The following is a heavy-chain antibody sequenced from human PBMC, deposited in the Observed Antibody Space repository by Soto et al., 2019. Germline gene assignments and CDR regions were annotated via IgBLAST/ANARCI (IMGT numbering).Heavy chain of an antibody. CDR1: GFTFSTYA. Sequence: VGALRLSCAASGFTFSTYAMSWVRQAPGKGLVWVSAISGSGGSTFYADSVKGRFTISSDNSMNTLYLQMNSLRTEDTAVYYCAHPRGFGVFDAYDIWGQGTMVNVSS. J-gene: IGHJ3*02. CDR3: AHPRGFGVFDAYDI. CDR2: ISGSGGST. V-gene: IGHV3-23*01. D-gene: IGHD3-10*01.